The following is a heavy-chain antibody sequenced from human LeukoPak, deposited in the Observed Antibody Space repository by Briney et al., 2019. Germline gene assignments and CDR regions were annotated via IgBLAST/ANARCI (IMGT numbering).Heavy chain of an antibody. J-gene: IGHJ2*01. CDR2: ITSSGDST. CDR1: EFTFSSYA. CDR3: AKPPEYFDL. D-gene: IGHD1-14*01. V-gene: IGHV3-23*01. Sequence: PGGSLRLSCVASEFTFSSYAMSWVRQAPGKGLEWVSGITSSGDSTYYTDSVKGRFTISRDNSKTTLYLQMNSLRAEDSAVYYCAKPPEYFDLWGRGTLVTVSS.